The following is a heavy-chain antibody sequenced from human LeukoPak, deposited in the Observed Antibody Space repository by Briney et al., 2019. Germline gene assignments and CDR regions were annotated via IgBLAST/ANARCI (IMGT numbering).Heavy chain of an antibody. D-gene: IGHD5-24*01. CDR3: ARRGTLRDAYTAYDY. J-gene: IGHJ4*02. Sequence: GGSLRLSCAASGFTVSSNYMSWVRQAPGKGLEWVSVIYSGGSTYYADSVKGRFTISRDNSKNTLYLQMNSLRAEDTAVYYCARRGTLRDAYTAYDYWGQGTLVTVSS. CDR2: IYSGGST. CDR1: GFTVSSNY. V-gene: IGHV3-53*01.